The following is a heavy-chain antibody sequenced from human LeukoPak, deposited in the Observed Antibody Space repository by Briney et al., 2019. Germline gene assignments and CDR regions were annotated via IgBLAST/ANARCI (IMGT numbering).Heavy chain of an antibody. CDR1: GFTFSNYW. D-gene: IGHD7-27*01. CDR3: ARDLLGIDY. J-gene: IGHJ4*02. Sequence: GGSLRLSCAASGFTFSNYWMSWVRQTPGKGLEWVANIKQDGRERYYVDSVKGRFTISRDNAKNTLYLQMNSLRAEDTAVYYCARDLLGIDYWGQGTLVTVSS. V-gene: IGHV3-7*01. CDR2: IKQDGRER.